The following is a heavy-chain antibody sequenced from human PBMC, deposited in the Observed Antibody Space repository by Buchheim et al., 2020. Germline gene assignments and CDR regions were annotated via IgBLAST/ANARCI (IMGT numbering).Heavy chain of an antibody. J-gene: IGHJ3*02. CDR3: ARAYYDYVWGSYRYTLPGAFDI. CDR1: GGSISSGDYY. V-gene: IGHV4-30-4*01. CDR2: IYYSGST. D-gene: IGHD3-16*02. Sequence: QVQLQESGPGLVKPSQTLSLTCTVSGGSISSGDYYWSWIRQPPGKGLEWIGYIYYSGSTYYNPSLKSRVTIYVDTSKNQFSLKLSSVTAADTAVYYCARAYYDYVWGSYRYTLPGAFDIWGQGT.